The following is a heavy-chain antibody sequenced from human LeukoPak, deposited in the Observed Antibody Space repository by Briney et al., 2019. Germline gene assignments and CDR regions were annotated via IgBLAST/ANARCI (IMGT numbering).Heavy chain of an antibody. CDR1: GFTFSSYA. Sequence: GGSLRLSCVASGFTFSSYAMSWVRQAPGKGLEWVSAISGSGDSTYYADSVRGRFTISRDNSKNTLYLQMNSLRAEDTAVYYCAKDSTMIVMRGVGVYWYFDLWGRGTLVTVSS. CDR3: AKDSTMIVMRGVGVYWYFDL. J-gene: IGHJ2*01. CDR2: ISGSGDST. V-gene: IGHV3-23*01. D-gene: IGHD3-22*01.